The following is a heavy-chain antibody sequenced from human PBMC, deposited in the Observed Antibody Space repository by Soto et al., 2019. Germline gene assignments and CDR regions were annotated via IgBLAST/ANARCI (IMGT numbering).Heavy chain of an antibody. J-gene: IGHJ4*02. Sequence: QLQLQESGPGLVKPSETLSLTCTVSGGSISSSSYYWGWIRQLPGKGLEWIGSIYYSGSTYYNPSLKSRVTISVDTSKNQFSLKLSSVTAADTAVYYCARHESSRVTTVTHFDYWGQGTLVTVSS. CDR2: IYYSGST. V-gene: IGHV4-39*01. CDR3: ARHESSRVTTVTHFDY. CDR1: GGSISSSSYY. D-gene: IGHD4-17*01.